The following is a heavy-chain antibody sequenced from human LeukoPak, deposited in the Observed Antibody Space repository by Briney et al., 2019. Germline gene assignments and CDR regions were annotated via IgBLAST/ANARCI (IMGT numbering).Heavy chain of an antibody. CDR2: IYYSGST. V-gene: IGHV4-39*01. D-gene: IGHD5-12*01. CDR3: ARLGGYDSHYAY. Sequence: SETLSLTCTVSGGSISSSSYYWGWIRQPPGKGLEWIGSIYYSGSTYYNPSLKSRVTISVDTSKNQFSLKLSSVTAADTAVYYCARLGGYDSHYAYWGQRTLVTVSS. J-gene: IGHJ4*02. CDR1: GGSISSSSYY.